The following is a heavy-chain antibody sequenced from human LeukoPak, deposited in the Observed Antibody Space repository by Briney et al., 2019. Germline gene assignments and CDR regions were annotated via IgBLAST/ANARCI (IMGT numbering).Heavy chain of an antibody. J-gene: IGHJ6*03. D-gene: IGHD6-13*01. CDR2: FDPEDGET. CDR3: ATGPAAAGYYYYMDV. Sequence: ASVKVSCKVSGYTLTELSMHWVRQAPGKGLEWRGGFDPEDGETIYAQKFQGRVTMTEDTSTDTAYMELSSLRSEDTAVYYCATGPAAAGYYYYMDVWGKGTTVTVSS. V-gene: IGHV1-24*01. CDR1: GYTLTELS.